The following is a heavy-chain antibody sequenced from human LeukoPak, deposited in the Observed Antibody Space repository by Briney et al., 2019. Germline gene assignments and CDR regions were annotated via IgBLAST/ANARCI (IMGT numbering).Heavy chain of an antibody. CDR3: FSSGSYGENFVY. CDR1: GFTFSSYA. J-gene: IGHJ4*02. Sequence: GGSLRLSCSASGFTFSSYAMYGVRQAPGKGLEYVSAISSNGGSTYYADSVKGRFTISRDNSKHTLYLQMSSLRAEDTAVYYCFSSGSYGENFVYWGQGTLVTVSS. CDR2: ISSNGGST. V-gene: IGHV3-64D*09. D-gene: IGHD1-26*01.